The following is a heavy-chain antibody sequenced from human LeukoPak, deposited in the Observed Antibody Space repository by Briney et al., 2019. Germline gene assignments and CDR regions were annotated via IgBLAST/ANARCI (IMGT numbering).Heavy chain of an antibody. CDR3: ARDHCSSTSCYVWSY. CDR2: TWDDGSNK. Sequence: GGSLRLSCAASGFTFSSYGMHWVRQAPGKGLEWVALTWDDGSNKYYADSVKGRFTISRDNSKNTLFLQMNNLRAEDTAVYYCARDHCSSTSCYVWSYWGQGTLVTVSS. CDR1: GFTFSSYG. D-gene: IGHD2-2*01. V-gene: IGHV3-33*01. J-gene: IGHJ4*02.